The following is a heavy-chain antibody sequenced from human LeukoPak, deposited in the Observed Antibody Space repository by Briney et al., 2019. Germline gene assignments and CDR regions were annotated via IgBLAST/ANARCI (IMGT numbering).Heavy chain of an antibody. Sequence: PGGSLRLSCAASGFTFSSYAMHWVRQAPGKGPEWVAVISYDGSNKYYADSVKGRFTISRDNSKNTLYLQMNSLRAEDTAVYYCARGLGEGYTPNDYWGQGTLVTVSS. CDR1: GFTFSSYA. CDR2: ISYDGSNK. J-gene: IGHJ4*02. V-gene: IGHV3-30-3*01. D-gene: IGHD5-12*01. CDR3: ARGLGEGYTPNDY.